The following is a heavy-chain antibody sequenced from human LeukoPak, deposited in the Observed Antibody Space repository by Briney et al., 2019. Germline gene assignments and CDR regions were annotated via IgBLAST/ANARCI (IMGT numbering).Heavy chain of an antibody. D-gene: IGHD3-10*01. CDR3: ARDQLPWFGELGFDY. J-gene: IGHJ4*02. CDR1: GYTFTGYG. Sequence: GASVKVSCKASGYTFTGYGISWVRQAPGQGLEWMGWISAYNGNTNYAQKLQGRVTMTTDTSTSTAYMELRSLRSDDAAVYYCARDQLPWFGELGFDYWGQGTLVTVSS. V-gene: IGHV1-18*01. CDR2: ISAYNGNT.